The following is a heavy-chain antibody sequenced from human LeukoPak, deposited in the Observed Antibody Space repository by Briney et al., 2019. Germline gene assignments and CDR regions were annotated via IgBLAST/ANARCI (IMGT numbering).Heavy chain of an antibody. J-gene: IGHJ4*02. CDR1: GYTFTSYA. Sequence: ASVKVSCKASGYTFTSYAMHWVRQAPGQRLEWMGWINAGNGNTKYSQKFQGRVTITRDTSASTAYMELSSLRSEDTAVYYCAINTIGYSSGWYLDYWGQGTLVTVSS. D-gene: IGHD6-19*01. V-gene: IGHV1-3*01. CDR3: AINTIGYSSGWYLDY. CDR2: INAGNGNT.